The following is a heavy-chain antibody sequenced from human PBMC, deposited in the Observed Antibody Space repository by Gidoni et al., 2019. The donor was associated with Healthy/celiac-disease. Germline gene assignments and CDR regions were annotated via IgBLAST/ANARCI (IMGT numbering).Heavy chain of an antibody. CDR2: INSDGSST. Sequence: DVQLVESGGGLVQPGGSLRLSCAASGFTFSSYWMHGVRHAPGKGLVWVSRINSDGSSTSYADSLKGRFTISRDNAKNTLYLQMNSLRAEDTAVYYCARDNPTTASFDYWGQGTLVTVSS. J-gene: IGHJ4*02. CDR1: GFTFSSYW. CDR3: ARDNPTTASFDY. V-gene: IGHV3-74*01. D-gene: IGHD4-4*01.